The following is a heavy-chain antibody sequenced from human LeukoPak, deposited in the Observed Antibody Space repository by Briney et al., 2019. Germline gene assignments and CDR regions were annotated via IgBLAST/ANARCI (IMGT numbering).Heavy chain of an antibody. CDR2: IYYSGST. D-gene: IGHD2-15*01. CDR3: ARDSGGSGSGFDY. J-gene: IGHJ4*02. V-gene: IGHV4-59*12. CDR1: GGSISSYY. Sequence: PSETLSLTCTVSGGSISSYYWSWIRQPPGKGLEWIGYIYYSGSTNYNPSLKSRVTISVDTSKDQLSLKLSSVTAADTAVYYCARDSGGSGSGFDYWGQGTLVTVSS.